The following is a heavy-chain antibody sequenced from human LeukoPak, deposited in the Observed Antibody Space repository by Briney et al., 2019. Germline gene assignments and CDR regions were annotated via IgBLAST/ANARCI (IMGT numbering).Heavy chain of an antibody. Sequence: GGSLRLSCAASGFTFSSYWMSWVRQAPGKGLEWVANIKQDGSEKYYVDSVKGRFTISRDNAKNSLYLQMNSLRAEDTAIYYCAKAVGSSGYFSRDAFDIWGQGTMVTVSS. J-gene: IGHJ3*02. CDR1: GFTFSSYW. CDR2: IKQDGSEK. CDR3: AKAVGSSGYFSRDAFDI. V-gene: IGHV3-7*05. D-gene: IGHD3-22*01.